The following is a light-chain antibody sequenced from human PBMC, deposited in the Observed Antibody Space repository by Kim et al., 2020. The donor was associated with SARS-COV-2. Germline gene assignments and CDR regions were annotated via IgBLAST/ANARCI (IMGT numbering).Light chain of an antibody. CDR2: RDN. V-gene: IGLV3-9*01. CDR1: NIEKRN. J-gene: IGLJ2*01. CDR3: QVWTGRAVV. Sequence: SYELTQPLSVSVALGQTARITCGADNIEKRNVHWYQQRPGQAPVLVLYRDNKRPSGIPERLSGSNSGNTATLTVSRVEAGDEADYYCQVWTGRAVVLGGG.